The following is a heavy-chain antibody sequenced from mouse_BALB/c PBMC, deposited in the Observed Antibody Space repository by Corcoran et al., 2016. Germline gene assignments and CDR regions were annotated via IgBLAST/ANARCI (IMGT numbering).Heavy chain of an antibody. D-gene: IGHD3-1*01. CDR2: INTYNDCT. V-gene: IGHV1S136*01. CDR3: ATRADPGTWFAY. Sequence: EVQLQQSGPELVKPGASVKMSCKASGYTFTSYVMHWVKHQTGQGLEWIGYINTYNDCTKYNEKLKGKATLTSDNSSSTAYMELSSLTSEDSAVYYCATRADPGTWFAYWGQGTLVTVSA. J-gene: IGHJ3*01. CDR1: GYTFTSYV.